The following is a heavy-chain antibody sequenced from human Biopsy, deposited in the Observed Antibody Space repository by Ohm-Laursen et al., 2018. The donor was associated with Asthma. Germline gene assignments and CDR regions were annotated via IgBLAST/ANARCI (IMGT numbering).Heavy chain of an antibody. CDR1: GFTFGDYW. CDR2: IKHDGSEN. Sequence: GSLRLSCAAAGFTFGDYWMSWVRQVPGRGLEWVANIKHDGSENNHVDSLKGRFTISRDDAKNSLYLQMNSLRAEDTAVYCCARTFHFWSPYHAEHYQLWGQGTLVTVSS. J-gene: IGHJ1*01. CDR3: ARTFHFWSPYHAEHYQL. D-gene: IGHD3-3*02. V-gene: IGHV3-7*01.